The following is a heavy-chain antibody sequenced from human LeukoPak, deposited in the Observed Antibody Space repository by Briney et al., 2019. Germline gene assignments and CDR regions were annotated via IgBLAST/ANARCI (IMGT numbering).Heavy chain of an antibody. CDR2: INPNSGGT. J-gene: IGHJ4*02. D-gene: IGHD3-10*01. CDR1: GYTFTGYY. Sequence: ASVKVSCKASGYTFTGYYMHWVRQAPGQGLEWMGWINPNSGGTNYAQKFQGRATMTRDTSISTAYMELSRLRSDDTAVYYCARDLGLQSYSDYWGQGTLVTVSS. V-gene: IGHV1-2*02. CDR3: ARDLGLQSYSDY.